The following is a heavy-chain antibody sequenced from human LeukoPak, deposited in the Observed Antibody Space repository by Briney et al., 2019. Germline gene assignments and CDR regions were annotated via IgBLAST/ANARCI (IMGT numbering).Heavy chain of an antibody. J-gene: IGHJ3*02. CDR1: GFTVSSNY. D-gene: IGHD4-17*01. CDR2: IYSGGST. Sequence: GGSLRLSCAASGFTVSSNYMSWVRQAPWKGLEWVSVIYSGGSTYYADSVKGRFTISRDNSKNTLYLQMNSLRAEDTAVYYCARDHPTVTKPNAFDIWGQGTMVTVSS. CDR3: ARDHPTVTKPNAFDI. V-gene: IGHV3-53*01.